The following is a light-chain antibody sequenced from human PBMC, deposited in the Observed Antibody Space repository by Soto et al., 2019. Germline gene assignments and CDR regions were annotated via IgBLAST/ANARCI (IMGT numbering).Light chain of an antibody. Sequence: ETVLTQSPGTLYFSPGERATLSCRASQSVGNSHVAWYQQRRGLPPRLLIYGASNRATGIPDRFSGSGSGADFTLTISSLQPEDFATYYCQQSYSTPLTFGGGTKVDIK. J-gene: IGKJ4*01. CDR2: GAS. CDR1: QSVGNSH. V-gene: IGKV3-20*01. CDR3: QQSYSTPLT.